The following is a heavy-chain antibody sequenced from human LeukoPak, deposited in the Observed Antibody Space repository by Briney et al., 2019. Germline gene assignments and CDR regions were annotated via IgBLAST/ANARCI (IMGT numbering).Heavy chain of an antibody. Sequence: ASVKVSCKASGYAFSSYDINWVRQATGQGLEWMGWMNPDSGNAGYAQKFQGRVTMTRNKSISTAYMELSSLTSEDTAVYYCARGMRDCSSTSCYGLTWFDPWGQGTLVTVSS. CDR2: MNPDSGNA. J-gene: IGHJ5*02. D-gene: IGHD2-2*01. CDR1: GYAFSSYD. V-gene: IGHV1-8*01. CDR3: ARGMRDCSSTSCYGLTWFDP.